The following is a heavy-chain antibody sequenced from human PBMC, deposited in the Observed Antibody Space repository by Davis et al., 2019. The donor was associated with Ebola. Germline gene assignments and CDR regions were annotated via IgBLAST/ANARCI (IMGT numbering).Heavy chain of an antibody. V-gene: IGHV5-51*01. CDR3: ARSIAATLSLFDY. J-gene: IGHJ4*02. D-gene: IGHD6-6*01. CDR1: GYSFTSYW. CDR2: IYPGDSDT. Sequence: GESLKISCKGSGYSFTSYWIGWVRQMPGKGLEWMGIIYPGDSDTRYSPSFQGHVTISADKSISTAYLQWSSLKASDTAMYYCARSIAATLSLFDYWGQGTLVTVSS.